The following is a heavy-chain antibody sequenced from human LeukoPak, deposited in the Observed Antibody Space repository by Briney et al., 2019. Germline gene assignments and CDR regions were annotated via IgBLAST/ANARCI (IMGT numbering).Heavy chain of an antibody. CDR3: ARDLSTSGGRDY. CDR1: GCTVSSYS. D-gene: IGHD2-15*01. V-gene: IGHV3-21*01. CDR2: ISSSSSYI. J-gene: IGHJ4*02. Sequence: PGGSLRLSGAASGCTVSSYSRNCVRQAPGKGLEWVSSISSSSSYIYYADSVKGRFTIYRDNAKNSLYLQMNSLRAEDTAVYYCARDLSTSGGRDYWGQGTLVTVSS.